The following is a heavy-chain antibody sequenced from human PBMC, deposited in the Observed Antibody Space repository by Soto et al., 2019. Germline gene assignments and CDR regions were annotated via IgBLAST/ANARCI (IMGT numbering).Heavy chain of an antibody. CDR1: GFTFDNYA. CDR3: ATGGYNDLWRGFSAPPF. CDR2: VSATGRNK. J-gene: IGHJ4*02. D-gene: IGHD3-3*01. V-gene: IGHV3-23*01. Sequence: GGSLRLSCAVSGFTFDNYAMSWVRQPPGKGLEWVSGVSATGRNKVYADSVKGRFTISRDNSNNSLFLQMSDLRAEDTALYYCATGGYNDLWRGFSAPPFWGQGTLVTVSS.